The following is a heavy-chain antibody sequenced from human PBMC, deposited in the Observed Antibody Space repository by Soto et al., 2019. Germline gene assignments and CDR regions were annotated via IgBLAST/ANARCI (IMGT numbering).Heavy chain of an antibody. CDR2: ISSSGSTI. V-gene: IGHV3-48*03. CDR1: GFTFSSYE. J-gene: IGHJ6*02. CDR3: ARSIGIAAAGTGYYYYYGMDV. D-gene: IGHD6-13*01. Sequence: PGGSLRLSCAASGFTFSSYEMNWVRQAPGKGLEWVSYISSSGSTIYYADSVKGRFTISRDNAKNSLYLQMNSPRAEDTAVYYCARSIGIAAAGTGYYYYYGMDVWGQGTTVTVSS.